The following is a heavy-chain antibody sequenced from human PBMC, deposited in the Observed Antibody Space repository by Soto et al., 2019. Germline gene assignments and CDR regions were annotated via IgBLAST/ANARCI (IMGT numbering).Heavy chain of an antibody. CDR3: ARLYGSGQWNWFDP. CDR1: GYSFISYW. D-gene: IGHD3-10*01. V-gene: IGHV5-51*01. J-gene: IGHJ5*02. Sequence: EVQLVQSGVEVKKPGESLKISCKGSGYSFISYWIGWVRQMPGRGLEWMGIIYPHDSDTRYSPSFQGQVTISADKSIRTASLQWSSRKASDSAMYYCARLYGSGQWNWFDPWGQGTLVTVSS. CDR2: IYPHDSDT.